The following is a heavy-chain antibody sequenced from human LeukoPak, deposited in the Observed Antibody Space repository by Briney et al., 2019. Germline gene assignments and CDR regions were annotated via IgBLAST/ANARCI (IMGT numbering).Heavy chain of an antibody. CDR3: ARGIAAATEIGY. J-gene: IGHJ4*02. Sequence: PSETLSLTCTVSGGSISSYYWSWIRQPPGKGLEWIGYIYYSGSTNYNPSLKSRVTISVDTSKNQFSLKLSSVTAADTAVYYCARGIAAATEIGYWGQGTLVTVSS. D-gene: IGHD6-13*01. V-gene: IGHV4-59*01. CDR1: GGSISSYY. CDR2: IYYSGST.